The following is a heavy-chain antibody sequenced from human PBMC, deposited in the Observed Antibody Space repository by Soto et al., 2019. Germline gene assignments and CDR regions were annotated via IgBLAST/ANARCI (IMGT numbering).Heavy chain of an antibody. CDR2: INHSGST. V-gene: IGHV4-34*01. CDR3: ARRRITMVRGVKNRSLAFDI. CDR1: GGSFSGYY. D-gene: IGHD3-10*01. J-gene: IGHJ3*02. Sequence: QVQLQQWGAGLLKPSETLSLTCAVYGGSFSGYYWSWIRQPPGKGLEWIGEINHSGSTNYNPSLKSRVTISVDTSKNQSSLKLSSVTAADTAVYYCARRRITMVRGVKNRSLAFDIWGQGTMVTVSS.